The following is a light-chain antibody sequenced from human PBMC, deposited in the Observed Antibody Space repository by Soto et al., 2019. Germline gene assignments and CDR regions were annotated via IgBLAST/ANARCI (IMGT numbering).Light chain of an antibody. CDR2: DVS. CDR3: CSYAGSHSWV. Sequence: QSVLTQPRSVSGSPGQSVTISCTGTSSDVGGYNYVSWYQQHPGKAPKLIINDVSKRPSGVPDRFAGSKSGNTASLTISGLQAEDEADYYCCSYAGSHSWVFGGGTQLTVL. V-gene: IGLV2-11*01. CDR1: SSDVGGYNY. J-gene: IGLJ3*02.